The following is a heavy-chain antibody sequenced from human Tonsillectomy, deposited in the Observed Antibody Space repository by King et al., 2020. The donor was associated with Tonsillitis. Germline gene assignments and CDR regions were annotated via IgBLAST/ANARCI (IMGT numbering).Heavy chain of an antibody. J-gene: IGHJ2*01. Sequence: VQLVESGGGLVQPGGSLRLSCAASGFTFSRYEMNWVRQAPGKGLEWVSYISRSGSIIYYADSVKGRFTISRDNAKNSLYLQMNSLRAEDTAVYYCARSTPSWNEPQPTSYWYFDLWGRGTLVTVSS. V-gene: IGHV3-48*03. CDR2: ISRSGSII. D-gene: IGHD1-1*01. CDR3: ARSTPSWNEPQPTSYWYFDL. CDR1: GFTFSRYE.